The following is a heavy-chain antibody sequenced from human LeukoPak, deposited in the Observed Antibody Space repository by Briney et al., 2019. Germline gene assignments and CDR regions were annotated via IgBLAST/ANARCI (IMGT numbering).Heavy chain of an antibody. CDR3: AKVDPWDY. CDR2: IRYDGSNK. CDR1: GFTFRTYG. Sequence: PGGSLRLSCAASGFTFRTYGMPWVRQAPGKGLEWVAFIRYDGSNKYYADSVKGRFTISRDNSKDTLYLQMNSLRAEDTAVYYCAKVDPWDYWGQGTLVTVSS. V-gene: IGHV3-30*02. J-gene: IGHJ4*02.